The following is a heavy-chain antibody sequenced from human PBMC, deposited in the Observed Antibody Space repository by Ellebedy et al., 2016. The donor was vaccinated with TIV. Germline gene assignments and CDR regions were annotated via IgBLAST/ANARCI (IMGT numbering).Heavy chain of an antibody. CDR3: ARDLHIVASDY. J-gene: IGHJ4*02. CDR1: GFTFSSYS. Sequence: GESLKISCAASGFTFSSYSMNWVRQAPGKGLEWVASIKEDGSNKHYVDSVKGRFTISRDNAKNTLYLQINSLRVEDTAVHYCARDLHIVASDYWGQGTLVTVSS. V-gene: IGHV3-7*01. CDR2: IKEDGSNK. D-gene: IGHD5-12*01.